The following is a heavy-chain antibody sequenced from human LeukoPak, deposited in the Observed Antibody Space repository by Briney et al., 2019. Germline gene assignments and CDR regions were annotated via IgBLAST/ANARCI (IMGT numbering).Heavy chain of an antibody. CDR3: ARAITWIQLWFSGGSHFDY. V-gene: IGHV4-59*01. CDR1: GGSISTYY. D-gene: IGHD5-18*01. CDR2: IYYSGST. Sequence: PSETLSLTCTVSGGSISTYYGNWIRQAPGKGLEWIRYIYYSGSTNYNPSLKSRVTMSVDTSRNQFSLKLSSVTAADTAVYYCARAITWIQLWFSGGSHFDYWGQGTLVTVSS. J-gene: IGHJ4*02.